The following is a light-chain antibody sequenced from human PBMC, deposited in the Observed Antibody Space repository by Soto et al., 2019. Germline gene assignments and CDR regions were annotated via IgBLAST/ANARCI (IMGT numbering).Light chain of an antibody. J-gene: IGKJ4*01. CDR1: QSVSSN. Sequence: EIVMTQSPATLSVSPGGRATLSCRASQSVSSNLAWFQQRPGQAPRLLIYGASTRATGVPARFSGSGSGTEFTLTISSLLSEDFTIYYCQHYNNWPLTFGGGTKVEIK. V-gene: IGKV3-15*01. CDR3: QHYNNWPLT. CDR2: GAS.